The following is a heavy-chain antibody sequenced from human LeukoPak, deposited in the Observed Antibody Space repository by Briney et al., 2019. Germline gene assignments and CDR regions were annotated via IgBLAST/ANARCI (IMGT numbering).Heavy chain of an antibody. CDR3: ARRGFAYCGGDCYDGDAFDI. V-gene: IGHV1-58*02. CDR1: GFTFTSSA. D-gene: IGHD2-21*02. Sequence: GASVKVSCKASGFTFTSSAMQWVRQARGQRLEWIGWIVVGSGNTNYAQKFQERVTITRDMSTSTAYMELSSLRSEDTAVYYCARRGFAYCGGDCYDGDAFDIWGQGTMVTVSS. CDR2: IVVGSGNT. J-gene: IGHJ3*02.